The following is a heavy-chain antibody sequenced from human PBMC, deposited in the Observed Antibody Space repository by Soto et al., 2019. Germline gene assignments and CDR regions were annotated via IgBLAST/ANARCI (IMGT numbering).Heavy chain of an antibody. CDR2: IYYSGST. CDR1: GGAGSKCL. CDR3: ARHSNRNYGLYYFDY. V-gene: IGHV4-59*08. D-gene: IGHD4-4*01. J-gene: IGHJ4*02. Sequence: PSLTCPVSGGAGSKCLCSWLRESPGKGLEWIGYIYYSGSTKYKPSLKSRVTISVDTSKNQFSLKVSSATAADTAVYYCARHSNRNYGLYYFDYWGLGALVTVSS.